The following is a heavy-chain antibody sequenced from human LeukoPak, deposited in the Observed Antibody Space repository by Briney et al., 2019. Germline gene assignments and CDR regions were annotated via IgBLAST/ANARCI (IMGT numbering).Heavy chain of an antibody. CDR3: ARDAPRLWFNYVRVQQNNWFDP. V-gene: IGHV1-2*06. Sequence: GASVKVSCKAFGYTFTAYYMHWVRQAPGQGLEWMGRINPNSGGTNYAQKFQGRVTMTRDTSISTAYMELSRLRSDDTAVYYCARDAPRLWFNYVRVQQNNWFDPWGQGTLVTVSS. CDR2: INPNSGGT. J-gene: IGHJ5*02. CDR1: GYTFTAYY. D-gene: IGHD3-10*01.